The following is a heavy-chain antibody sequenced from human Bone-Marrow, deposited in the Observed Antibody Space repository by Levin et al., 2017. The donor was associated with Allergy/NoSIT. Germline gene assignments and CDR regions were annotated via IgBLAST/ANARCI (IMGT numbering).Heavy chain of an antibody. V-gene: IGHV3-33*01. CDR3: ARDRIKNVHLPSVYYYMDV. Sequence: GGSLRLSCAASGFAFSSHGIHWVRQAPGKGPEWVAVIWYDGSHEFYAESVKGRFTISRDNSKNTVSLQMNSLRVEDTALYYCARDRIKNVHLPSVYYYMDVWGKGTTVTVSS. CDR1: GFAFSSHG. D-gene: IGHD1-1*01. CDR2: IWYDGSHE. J-gene: IGHJ6*03.